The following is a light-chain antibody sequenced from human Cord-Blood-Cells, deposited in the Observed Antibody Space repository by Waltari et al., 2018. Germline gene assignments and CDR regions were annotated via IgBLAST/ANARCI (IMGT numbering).Light chain of an antibody. Sequence: VLTPPPPTMSLSPGERATLSCRASQSVSSYLAWYQQKPGQAPRLLIYDASNRATGIPARFSGSGSGTDFTLTISSLESEDFAVYYCQQRSNWLFTFGPGTKVDIK. CDR1: QSVSSY. CDR2: DAS. V-gene: IGKV3-11*01. CDR3: QQRSNWLFT. J-gene: IGKJ3*01.